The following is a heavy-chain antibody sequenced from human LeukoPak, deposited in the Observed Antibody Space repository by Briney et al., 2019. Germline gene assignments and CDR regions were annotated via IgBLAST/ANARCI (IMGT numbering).Heavy chain of an antibody. CDR2: MNPNSGNT. CDR3: ARAGTSGSYYTY. J-gene: IGHJ4*02. CDR1: GYTFTSYD. Sequence: ASVKVSCNASGYTFTSYDINWVRQATGQGIEWMGWMNPNSGNTGYAQKFQGRVTMTRNTSISTAYMELSSLRSEDTAVYYCARAGTSGSYYTYWGQGTLVTVSS. V-gene: IGHV1-8*01. D-gene: IGHD1-26*01.